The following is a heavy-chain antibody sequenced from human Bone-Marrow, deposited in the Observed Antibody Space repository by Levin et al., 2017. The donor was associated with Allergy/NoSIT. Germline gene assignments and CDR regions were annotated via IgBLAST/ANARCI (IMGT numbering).Heavy chain of an antibody. CDR2: IKSKTDGGTT. Sequence: GGSLRLSCAASAFTFTNAWMSWVRQAPGKGLEWVGRIKSKTDGGTTDYAVPVKGKFTISRDDSKNTLYLQMNSLKTEDTAVYYCTTMSRGDIIDYWGQGTLVTVSS. CDR3: TTMSRGDIIDY. V-gene: IGHV3-15*01. D-gene: IGHD3-10*01. J-gene: IGHJ4*02. CDR1: AFTFTNAW.